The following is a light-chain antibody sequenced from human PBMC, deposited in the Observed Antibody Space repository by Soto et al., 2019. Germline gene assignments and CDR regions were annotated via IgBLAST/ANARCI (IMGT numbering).Light chain of an antibody. Sequence: ERVLYHTIASPSVSEGEWISLSCVVSQSVNSNYLAWYQHKPGQAPRHLIYGASSRATGIPDRFSGSASGTRFTLTISCLEPEDDALYYCLQYATPPITFGQGTKVDIK. J-gene: IGKJ1*01. CDR1: QSVNSNY. CDR2: GAS. CDR3: LQYATPPIT. V-gene: IGKV3-20*01.